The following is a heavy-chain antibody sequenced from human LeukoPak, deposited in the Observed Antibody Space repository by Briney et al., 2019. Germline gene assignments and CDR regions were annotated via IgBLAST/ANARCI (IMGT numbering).Heavy chain of an antibody. CDR2: INHSGST. Sequence: PSETLSLTCAVYGGSFSGYYWSWIRQPPGKGLEWIGEINHSGSTNYNPSLKSRVTMSVDTSKNQFSLKLSSVTAADTAVYYCATGTGGYGDYLTYYYYMDVWGKGTTVTVSS. CDR1: GGSFSGYY. V-gene: IGHV4-34*01. D-gene: IGHD4-17*01. CDR3: ATGTGGYGDYLTYYYYMDV. J-gene: IGHJ6*03.